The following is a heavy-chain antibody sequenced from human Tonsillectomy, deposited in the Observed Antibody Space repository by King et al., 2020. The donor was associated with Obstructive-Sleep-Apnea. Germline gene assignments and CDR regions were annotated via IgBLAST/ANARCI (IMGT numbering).Heavy chain of an antibody. CDR3: ARQTSSCHDY. CDR1: EFSLSDSY. J-gene: IGHJ4*02. Sequence: VQLVESGGGLVRPGGSLKLSCVGSEFSLSDSYMNCVRHASWKGLGWVGHIRHKAAVYATAYAASVEGRFTISRDDSENTAYLQMNSLKAEDTAVYFCARQTSSCHDYWGQGTLVTVSS. D-gene: IGHD6-13*01. V-gene: IGHV3-73*01. CDR2: IRHKAAVYAT.